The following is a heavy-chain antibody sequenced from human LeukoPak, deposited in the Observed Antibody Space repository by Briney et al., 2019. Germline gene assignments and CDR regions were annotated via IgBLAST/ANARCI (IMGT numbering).Heavy chain of an antibody. J-gene: IGHJ4*02. Sequence: SETLSLTCAVYGGSFSSYSWSWIRQPPGKGLEWIGDIHHSGSSNYNPSLKSRVTISVDTPKKQFSLQLSSVTAADTAVYYCARMNFYKNLWSRNPKPAYYFDYWGQGTLVTVSS. CDR3: ARMNFYKNLWSRNPKPAYYFDY. D-gene: IGHD1-14*01. CDR2: IHHSGSS. V-gene: IGHV4-59*01. CDR1: GGSFSSYS.